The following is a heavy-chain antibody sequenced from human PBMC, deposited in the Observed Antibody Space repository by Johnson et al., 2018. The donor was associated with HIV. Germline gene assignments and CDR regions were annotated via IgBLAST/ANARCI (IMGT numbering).Heavy chain of an antibody. CDR3: ARGSYYDSSGDAFDI. V-gene: IGHV3-66*02. Sequence: EVQLVESGGGVVHPGKSLRLSCVGSGFTVSSNYMSWVRQAPGKGLEWVSVIYSGGSTYYADSVKGRFTISRDNSKNTLYLQMNSLRAEDTAVYYCARGSYYDSSGDAFDIWGQGTMVTISS. D-gene: IGHD3-22*01. CDR2: IYSGGST. J-gene: IGHJ3*02. CDR1: GFTVSSNY.